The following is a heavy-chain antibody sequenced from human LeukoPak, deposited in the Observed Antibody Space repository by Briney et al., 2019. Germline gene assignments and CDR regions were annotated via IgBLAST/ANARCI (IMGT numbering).Heavy chain of an antibody. V-gene: IGHV3-30*04. J-gene: IGHJ4*02. CDR2: ISYDGSNK. CDR3: ARARQWPVQAYYFDY. D-gene: IGHD6-19*01. CDR1: GFTFSSYA. Sequence: GRSLRLSCAASGFTFSSYAMHWVRQAPGKGLEWVAVISYDGSNKYYADSVKGRFTISRDNSKNTLYLQMNSLRAEDTAVYYCARARQWPVQAYYFDYWGQGTLVTVSS.